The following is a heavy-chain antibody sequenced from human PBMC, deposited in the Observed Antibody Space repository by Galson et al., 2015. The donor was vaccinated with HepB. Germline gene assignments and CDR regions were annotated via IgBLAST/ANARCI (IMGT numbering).Heavy chain of an antibody. CDR1: GFTFSSYS. V-gene: IGHV3-21*01. J-gene: IGHJ4*02. D-gene: IGHD3-22*01. Sequence: SLRLSCAASGFTFSSYSMNWVRQAPGQGLEWVSSISNSSSYIYYADSVKGRFTISRDNAKNSLYLQMNSLRAEDTAVYYCARTYYYDSSGYCFDYWGKGTLVTVSS. CDR2: ISNSSSYI. CDR3: ARTYYYDSSGYCFDY.